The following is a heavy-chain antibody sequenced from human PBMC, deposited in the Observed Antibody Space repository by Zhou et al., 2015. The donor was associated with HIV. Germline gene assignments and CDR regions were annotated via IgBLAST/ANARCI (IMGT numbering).Heavy chain of an antibody. Sequence: LVQSGAEVRKPGASVRVSCEGLGYTFSTHYIHWVRQTRGQGLEWSGGYESQCRKHKLRTVIFEGRVSVTRDAASNTVYMELSRLSDDDTGVYYCARDETPKLVVGGMRFYGLDVWGQGTT. D-gene: IGHD4-23*01. CDR3: ARDETPKLVVGGMRFYGLDV. CDR1: GYTFSTHY. CDR2: ESQCRKH. V-gene: IGHV1-46*01. J-gene: IGHJ6*02.